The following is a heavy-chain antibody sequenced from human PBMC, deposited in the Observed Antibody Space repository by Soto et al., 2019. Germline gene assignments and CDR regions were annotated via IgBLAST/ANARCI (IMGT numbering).Heavy chain of an antibody. J-gene: IGHJ3*02. D-gene: IGHD3-10*01. CDR3: ARDRPGDEGDAFDI. V-gene: IGHV3-53*02. Sequence: EVQLVATGGGLIQPGGSLRLSCVASGLTVSSNYMNWVRQAPGKGLEWVSVLYSGGSTHYAGSVKGRFIISRDNSKNTLYLQMNSLRAEDTAVYYCARDRPGDEGDAFDIWGHGTMVTVSS. CDR2: LYSGGST. CDR1: GLTVSSNY.